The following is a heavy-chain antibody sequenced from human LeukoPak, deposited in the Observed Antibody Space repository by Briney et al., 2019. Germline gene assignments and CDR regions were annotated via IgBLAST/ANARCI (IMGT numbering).Heavy chain of an antibody. CDR2: ISAYNGNT. CDR1: GYTFTSYG. Sequence: GASVKVSCKASGYTFTSYGISWVRQAPGQGLGWMGWISAYNGNTNYALKLQGRVTMTTDTSTSTAYMELRSLRSDDTAVYYCAREGDCGGDCYPAGYSFDYWGQGTLVTVSS. V-gene: IGHV1-18*01. CDR3: AREGDCGGDCYPAGYSFDY. D-gene: IGHD2-21*02. J-gene: IGHJ4*02.